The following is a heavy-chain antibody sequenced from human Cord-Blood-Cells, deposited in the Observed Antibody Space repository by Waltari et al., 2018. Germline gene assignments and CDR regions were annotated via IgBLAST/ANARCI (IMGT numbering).Heavy chain of an antibody. J-gene: IGHJ3*02. Sequence: QVQLQESGPGLVKPSQTLSLTCTVSGGSISSGGYYWSRIRQHPGKGLEWIGYIYYSGSTYYNASLKSRVTISVDTSKNQFSLKLSSVTAADTAVYYCAHALAAADDAFDIWGQGTMVTVSS. V-gene: IGHV4-31*03. CDR3: AHALAAADDAFDI. CDR2: IYYSGST. D-gene: IGHD6-13*01. CDR1: GGSISSGGYY.